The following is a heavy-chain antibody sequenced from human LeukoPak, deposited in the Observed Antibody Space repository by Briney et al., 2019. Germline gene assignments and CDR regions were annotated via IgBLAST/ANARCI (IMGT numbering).Heavy chain of an antibody. CDR3: ARDRGYTSFDY. Sequence: PGGSLRLSCEASEFTFTRNWMHWVRQAPGKGLVWVSTINPDGSSTRYADSVKGRFTISRDNAKDSLYLQMNSLRAEDTAVYYCARDRGYTSFDYWGQGTLVTVSS. CDR2: INPDGSST. V-gene: IGHV3-74*01. D-gene: IGHD5-18*01. CDR1: EFTFTRNW. J-gene: IGHJ4*02.